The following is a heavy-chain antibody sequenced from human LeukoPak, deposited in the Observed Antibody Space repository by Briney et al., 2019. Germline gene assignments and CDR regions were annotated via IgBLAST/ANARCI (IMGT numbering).Heavy chain of an antibody. J-gene: IGHJ5*02. V-gene: IGHV4-39*07. CDR3: ARVSFGVGYNWFDP. D-gene: IGHD3-3*01. Sequence: PSETLSLTCTVSGGSISSSSYYWGWIRQPPGKGLEWIGSIYYSGSTYYNPSLKSRVTISVDTSKNQFSLKLSSVTAADTAVYYCARVSFGVGYNWFDPWGQGTLVTVSS. CDR1: GGSISSSSYY. CDR2: IYYSGST.